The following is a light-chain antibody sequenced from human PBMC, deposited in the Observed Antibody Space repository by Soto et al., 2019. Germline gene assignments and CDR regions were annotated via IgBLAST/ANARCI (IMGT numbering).Light chain of an antibody. CDR3: QQYGSSPYN. Sequence: EIVMTQSPVTLSVSPGERATLSCRASQSVGTNLAWYQKKPGQAPRLLIYGASTRATGIPARFSGSGSGTEFTLTISSLQSEDFAVYYCQQYGSSPYNFGQGTKLEIK. CDR1: QSVGTN. J-gene: IGKJ2*01. V-gene: IGKV3-15*01. CDR2: GAS.